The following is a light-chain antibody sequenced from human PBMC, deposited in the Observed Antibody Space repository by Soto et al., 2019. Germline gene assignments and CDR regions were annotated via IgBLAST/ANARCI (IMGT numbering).Light chain of an antibody. CDR2: KAS. CDR3: QQYETFSGT. Sequence: AIRMTQSPSSFSASTGDRVTIACRASQGISSYLAWYQQKPGRAPTLLLSKASSLESGVPSRFSGSGSGTKFTLTIASLQPDDFATYYCQQYETFSGTFGPGTKVDIK. V-gene: IGKV1-8*01. J-gene: IGKJ1*01. CDR1: QGISSY.